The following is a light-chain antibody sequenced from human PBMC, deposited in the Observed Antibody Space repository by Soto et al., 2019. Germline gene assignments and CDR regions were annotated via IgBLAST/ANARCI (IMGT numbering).Light chain of an antibody. Sequence: QSALTQPPSASGSPGQSVSISCTGTSSDVGAYNYVSWYQQHPGKAPKLIIYEVSKRPSGVPDRFSGSKSGNAASLTVSGLQAEDEADDYCSSYAGSDNYVFGTGTKLTVL. CDR3: SSYAGSDNYV. CDR1: SSDVGAYNY. CDR2: EVS. V-gene: IGLV2-8*01. J-gene: IGLJ1*01.